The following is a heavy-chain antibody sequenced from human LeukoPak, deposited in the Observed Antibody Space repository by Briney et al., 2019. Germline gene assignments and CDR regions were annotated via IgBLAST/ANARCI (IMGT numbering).Heavy chain of an antibody. D-gene: IGHD3-22*01. Sequence: GESLKISCKGSGYSFTSYWIGWVRQMPGKGLEWIGIIYPGDSDTRYSPSFQGQVTISADKSISTAYLQWSSLKASDTAMYYCATLTPYYYDSSGRWDAYDIWGQGTMVTVSS. V-gene: IGHV5-51*01. J-gene: IGHJ3*02. CDR2: IYPGDSDT. CDR3: ATLTPYYYDSSGRWDAYDI. CDR1: GYSFTSYW.